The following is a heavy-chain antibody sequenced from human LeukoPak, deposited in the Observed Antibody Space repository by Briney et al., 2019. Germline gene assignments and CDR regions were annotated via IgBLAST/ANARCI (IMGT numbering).Heavy chain of an antibody. CDR2: INWNGGNT. V-gene: IGHV3-20*04. J-gene: IGHJ4*02. Sequence: GGSLRLSCVASGFTFDDYGMSWVRQAPGKGLEWVSGINWNGGNTAYADSVKGRFTISRDNAKNSLYLQMNSLRAEDTGLYYCARILRGSSSWYYFDYWGQGTLVTVSS. CDR3: ARILRGSSSWYYFDY. CDR1: GFTFDDYG. D-gene: IGHD6-13*01.